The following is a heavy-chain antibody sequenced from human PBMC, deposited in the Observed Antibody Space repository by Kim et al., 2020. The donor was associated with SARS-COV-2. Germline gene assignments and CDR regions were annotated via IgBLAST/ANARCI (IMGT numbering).Heavy chain of an antibody. J-gene: IGHJ3*02. CDR3: AKGPRGGAFDI. CDR2: T. V-gene: IGHV3-NL1*01. Sequence: TYYGAPVKGQFTISRDNAKNTLYLQMTSLRAEDTAVYDCAKGPRGGAFDIWGQGTMVTVSS.